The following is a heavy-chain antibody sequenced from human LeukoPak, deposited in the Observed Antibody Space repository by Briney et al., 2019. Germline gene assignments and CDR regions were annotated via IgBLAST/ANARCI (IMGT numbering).Heavy chain of an antibody. V-gene: IGHV2-5*02. D-gene: IGHD3-9*01. CDR2: IFWDDDK. CDR3: AHTTAYFNILTGFDY. J-gene: IGHJ4*02. CDR1: GFSLNTSGVG. Sequence: KESGPTLVKPTQTLTLTCTFSGFSLNTSGVGVGWIRQPPGKALEWLALIFWDDDKRYSPSLKSRLTITEDTSKNQVVLTTTNMDPVDTGTYYCAHTTAYFNILTGFDYWGQGTLVTVSS.